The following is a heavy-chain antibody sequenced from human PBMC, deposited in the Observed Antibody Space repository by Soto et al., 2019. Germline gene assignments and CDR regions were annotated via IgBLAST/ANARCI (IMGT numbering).Heavy chain of an antibody. CDR1: GFSLSTSGMC. D-gene: IGHD6-19*01. J-gene: IGHJ6*03. Sequence: VSGPTLVNPTQTLTLTCTFSGFSLSTSGMCVSWIRQPPGKALEWLARIDWDDDKYYSTSLKTRLTISKDTSKNQVVLTMTNMDPVDTATYYCARIRITVAGRSHDYYYMDVWGKGTTVTVSS. CDR3: ARIRITVAGRSHDYYYMDV. V-gene: IGHV2-70*11. CDR2: IDWDDDK.